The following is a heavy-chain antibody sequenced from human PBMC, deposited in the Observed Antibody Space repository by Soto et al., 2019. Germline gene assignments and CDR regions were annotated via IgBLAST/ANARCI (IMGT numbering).Heavy chain of an antibody. CDR1: GFTFSRHA. CDR3: ARGEVNGYSGYDSGPEDYYYYYGMDV. Sequence: GGSLRLSCAASGFTFSRHAMHWVRQAPGKGLEWVAVISYDGSNKYYADSVKGRFTISRDNSKNTLYLQMNSLRAEDTAVYYCARGEVNGYSGYDSGPEDYYYYYGMDVWGQGTTVTVSS. V-gene: IGHV3-30*14. CDR2: ISYDGSNK. J-gene: IGHJ6*02. D-gene: IGHD5-12*01.